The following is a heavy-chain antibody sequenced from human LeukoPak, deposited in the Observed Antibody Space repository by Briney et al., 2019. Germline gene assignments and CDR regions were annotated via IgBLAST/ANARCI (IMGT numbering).Heavy chain of an antibody. CDR2: IYYSGST. V-gene: IGHV4-59*01. Sequence: ASETRSLTCTVSGGSISSYYWSWIRQPPGKGLEWIGYIYYSGSTNYNPSLKSRVTISVGTSKNQFSLKLTSVTAADTAVYYCARVLGVRGWFDPWGQGMLVTVSS. CDR3: ARVLGVRGWFDP. J-gene: IGHJ5*02. D-gene: IGHD3-10*01. CDR1: GGSISSYY.